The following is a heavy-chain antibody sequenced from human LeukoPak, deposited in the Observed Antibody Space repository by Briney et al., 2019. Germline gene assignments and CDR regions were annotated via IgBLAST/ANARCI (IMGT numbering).Heavy chain of an antibody. J-gene: IGHJ3*02. CDR2: INWNGGST. CDR3: ARDWTYYYDSSGYYPDAFDI. Sequence: GGSLRLSCAASGFTFDDYGMSWVRQAPGKGLEGVSGINWNGGSTGYADSVKGRFTISRDNAKNSLYLQMNSLRAEDTALYYCARDWTYYYDSSGYYPDAFDIWGQGTMVTVSS. V-gene: IGHV3-20*04. CDR1: GFTFDDYG. D-gene: IGHD3-22*01.